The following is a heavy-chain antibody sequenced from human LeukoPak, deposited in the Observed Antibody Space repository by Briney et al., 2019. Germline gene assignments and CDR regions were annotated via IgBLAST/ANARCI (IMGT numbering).Heavy chain of an antibody. CDR3: ARANNLFYGSGSPIDY. V-gene: IGHV4-59*01. CDR1: GGSISSYY. J-gene: IGHJ4*02. D-gene: IGHD3-10*01. CDR2: IYYSGST. Sequence: SETLSLTCTVSGGSISSYYWSWIRQPPGKGLEWIGYIYYSGSTNYNPSLKSRVTISVDTSKNQFSLKLSSVTAADTAVHYCARANNLFYGSGSPIDYWGQGTLVTVSS.